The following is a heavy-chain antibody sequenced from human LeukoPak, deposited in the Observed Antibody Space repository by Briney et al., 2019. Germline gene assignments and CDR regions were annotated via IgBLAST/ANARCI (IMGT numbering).Heavy chain of an antibody. D-gene: IGHD5-12*01. CDR2: IYHSGST. Sequence: SETLSLTCTVSGYSISSGYYWGWIRQPPGKGLEWIGSIYHSGSTYYNPSLKSRVTISVDTSKNQFSLKLSSVTAADTAVYYCARDQNSGAAYWGQGTLVTVSS. CDR1: GYSISSGYY. CDR3: ARDQNSGAAY. V-gene: IGHV4-38-2*02. J-gene: IGHJ4*02.